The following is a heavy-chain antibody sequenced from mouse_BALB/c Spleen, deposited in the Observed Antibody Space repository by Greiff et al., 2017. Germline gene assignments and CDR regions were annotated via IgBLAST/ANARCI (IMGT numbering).Heavy chain of an antibody. CDR3: ARLYDGYPWFAY. D-gene: IGHD2-3*01. Sequence: DVMLVESGGDLVKPGGSLKLSCAASGFTFSSYGMSWVRQTPDKRLEWVATISSGGSYTYYPDSVKGRFTISRDNAKNTLYLQMSSLKSEDTAMYYCARLYDGYPWFAYWGQGTLVTVSA. CDR1: GFTFSSYG. J-gene: IGHJ3*01. CDR2: ISSGGSYT. V-gene: IGHV5-6*02.